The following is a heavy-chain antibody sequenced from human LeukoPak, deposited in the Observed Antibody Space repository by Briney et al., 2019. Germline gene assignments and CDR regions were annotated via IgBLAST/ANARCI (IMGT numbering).Heavy chain of an antibody. CDR2: INQDGSER. Sequence: GGSLRLSCSASGFTFSNYWMSWVRQAPGKGLEWVANINQDGSERYYVDSVKGRFTISRDNAKNSLYLQMSSLRAEDTALYYCAKDNLLAQSDSTLGKNHFDYWGQGTLVTVSS. J-gene: IGHJ4*02. CDR1: GFTFSNYW. V-gene: IGHV3-7*05. D-gene: IGHD2/OR15-2a*01. CDR3: AKDNLLAQSDSTLGKNHFDY.